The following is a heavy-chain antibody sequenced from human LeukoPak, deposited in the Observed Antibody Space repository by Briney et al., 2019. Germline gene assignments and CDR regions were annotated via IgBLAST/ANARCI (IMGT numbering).Heavy chain of an antibody. CDR1: GGSIRSSSYY. Sequence: SEALSLTCTVSGGSIRSSSYYWGWIRHPPGKGLKWIGSIYYSGSTYYNASLKSRGTISVDTSKNQFYLKLNSVTAADTAVYFCARQVVAVAGTGYFDYWGQGTLVTVSS. D-gene: IGHD6-19*01. J-gene: IGHJ4*02. CDR2: IYYSGST. CDR3: ARQVVAVAGTGYFDY. V-gene: IGHV4-39*01.